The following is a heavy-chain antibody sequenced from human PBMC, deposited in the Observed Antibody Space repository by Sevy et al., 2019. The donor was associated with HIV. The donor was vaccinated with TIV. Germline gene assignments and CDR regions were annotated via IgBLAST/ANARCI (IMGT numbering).Heavy chain of an antibody. Sequence: ASVKVSCKDSGYTFTSYDINWVRQATGQGLEWMGWMNPNTGNKGYAQRFQGRVTMTRDTSTSTAYMELRSLRSDDTAIYYCTRVRALNYYDTSVSMEYNWFDPWGQGTLVTVSS. D-gene: IGHD3-22*01. CDR1: GYTFTSYD. V-gene: IGHV1-8*02. CDR2: MNPNTGNK. J-gene: IGHJ5*02. CDR3: TRVRALNYYDTSVSMEYNWFDP.